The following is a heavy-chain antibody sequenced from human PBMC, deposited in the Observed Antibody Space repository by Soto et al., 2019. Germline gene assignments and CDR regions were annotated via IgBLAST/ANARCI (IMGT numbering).Heavy chain of an antibody. J-gene: IGHJ1*01. CDR2: IKSKTDGGTT. CDR3: TTAAEDSSGYYPFQH. V-gene: IGHV3-15*01. Sequence: GESLKISCAASGFTFSNAWMSWVRQAPGKGLEWVGRIKSKTDGGTTDYAAPVKGRFTISRDDSKNTLYLQMNSLKTEDTAVYYCTTAAEDSSGYYPFQHWGQGTLVTVSS. D-gene: IGHD3-22*01. CDR1: GFTFSNAW.